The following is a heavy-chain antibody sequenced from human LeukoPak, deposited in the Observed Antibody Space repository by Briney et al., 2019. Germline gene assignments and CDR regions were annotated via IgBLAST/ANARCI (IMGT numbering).Heavy chain of an antibody. D-gene: IGHD4-17*01. Sequence: SDPLSLTCTVSGGSMSRCRYFGAWVSKPPGEGLVWFGSIYYCGIIYYNPSLKSRDTLSVDPSKNQFSLKLSSVTAADTAVYYCARPSYGDYVGGGLYYYYYMDVWGKGTTVTVSS. J-gene: IGHJ6*03. CDR1: GGSMSRCRYF. CDR2: IYYCGII. CDR3: ARPSYGDYVGGGLYYYYYMDV. V-gene: IGHV4-39*01.